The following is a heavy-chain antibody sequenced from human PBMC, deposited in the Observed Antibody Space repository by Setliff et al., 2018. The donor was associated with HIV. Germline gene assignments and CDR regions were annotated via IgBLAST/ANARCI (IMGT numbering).Heavy chain of an antibody. CDR3: ARGPWGSMIGGINHYYYYMDV. D-gene: IGHD3-16*01. CDR1: GSFINSDY. Sequence: SETLSLTCTVSGSFINSDYWGWIRQPPGKGLEWIGSIYHSGTTNYNSSLKSRVTISVDTSKNQFSLKLTSVTAADTAVYYCARGPWGSMIGGINHYYYYMDVWGKGTTVTVSS. V-gene: IGHV4-38-2*02. CDR2: IYHSGTT. J-gene: IGHJ6*03.